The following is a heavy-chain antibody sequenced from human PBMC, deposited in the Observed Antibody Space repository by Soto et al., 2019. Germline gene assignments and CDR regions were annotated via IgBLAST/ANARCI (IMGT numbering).Heavy chain of an antibody. CDR1: GYTFSSHG. V-gene: IGHV1-18*04. Sequence: QVQLRQSGTEVKKPGASVKVSCKGSGYTFSSHGVSWVRQAPGQGLEWRGWISCYNGNTNSAQKFRGRLTMTTDTSANTAYMELRSLRSVDTAVYYCATWAGQVRDFGGPFDYRGPGNLVTVSS. D-gene: IGHD4-17*01. CDR2: ISCYNGNT. CDR3: ATWAGQVRDFGGPFDY. J-gene: IGHJ4*02.